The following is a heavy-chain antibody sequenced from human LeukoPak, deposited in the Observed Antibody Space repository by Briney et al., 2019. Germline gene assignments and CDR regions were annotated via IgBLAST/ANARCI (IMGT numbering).Heavy chain of an antibody. D-gene: IGHD6-19*01. CDR2: MNPNSGNT. V-gene: IGHV1-8*01. CDR1: GYTFTSYD. J-gene: IGHJ6*03. Sequence: ASVKVSCKASGYTFTSYDINWVRQATGQGLEWMGWMNPNSGNTGYAQKFQGRVTMPRNTSISTAYMELISLRSEDTAVYYCARESYSSGWDYYYYMDVWGKGTTVTVSS. CDR3: ARESYSSGWDYYYYMDV.